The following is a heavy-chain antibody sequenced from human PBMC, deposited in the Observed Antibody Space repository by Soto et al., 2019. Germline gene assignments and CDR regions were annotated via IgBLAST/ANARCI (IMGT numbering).Heavy chain of an antibody. J-gene: IGHJ4*02. CDR3: AHSRYSRSSFDY. Sequence: TLSLTCTVSGFSLTSNDVGVGWIRQPPGKALEWLALIYWDDDKRYSPSLKSRLTITKDTSKNQVVLRMTNMDPVDTATYYCAHSRYSRSSFDYWGQGTLVTVS. CDR2: IYWDDDK. CDR1: GFSLTSNDVG. V-gene: IGHV2-5*02. D-gene: IGHD6-6*01.